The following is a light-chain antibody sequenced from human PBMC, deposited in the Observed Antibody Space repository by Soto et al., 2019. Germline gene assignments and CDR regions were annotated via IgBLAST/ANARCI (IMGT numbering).Light chain of an antibody. J-gene: IGLJ1*01. CDR1: SSDIGHYDY. Sequence: QSALTQPASVSGSPGQSITISCTGTSSDIGHYDYVSWYQQHPGKAPKLMIYHVTYRPSGVSNRYSDSKSGNSASLTISGLQADDEADYYCCSLTTSHTYVFGSGTQLTAL. CDR2: HVT. V-gene: IGLV2-14*03. CDR3: CSLTTSHTYV.